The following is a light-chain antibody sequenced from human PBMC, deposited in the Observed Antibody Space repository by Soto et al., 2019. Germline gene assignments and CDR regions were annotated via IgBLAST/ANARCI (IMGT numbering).Light chain of an antibody. CDR3: QQYYSTSYT. V-gene: IGKV4-1*01. Sequence: DIVMTQSPDSLAVSLGERATINCKSSQSVLYSSNNKNYLAWYQQKPGQPPKLLIYWASTRESGVPDRFSGSGSGTDFTLTISSLQAEDVAVYYCQQYYSTSYTFGQGTKLDQT. CDR2: WAS. J-gene: IGKJ2*01. CDR1: QSVLYSSNNKNY.